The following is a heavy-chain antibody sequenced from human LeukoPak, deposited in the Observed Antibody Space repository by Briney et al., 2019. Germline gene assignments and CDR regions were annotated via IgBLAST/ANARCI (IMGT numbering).Heavy chain of an antibody. CDR3: AELGITMIGGV. Sequence: GGSLRLSCAASGYSFSSYEMKWVRQAPGKGLEWVSYISSSGSTIYYADSVKGRFTISRDNAKNSLYLQMNSLRAEDTAVYYCAELGITMIGGVWGKGTTVTISS. V-gene: IGHV3-48*03. CDR2: ISSSGSTI. J-gene: IGHJ6*04. D-gene: IGHD3-10*02. CDR1: GYSFSSYE.